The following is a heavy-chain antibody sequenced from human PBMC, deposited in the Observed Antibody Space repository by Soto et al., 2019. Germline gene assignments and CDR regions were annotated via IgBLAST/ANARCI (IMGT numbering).Heavy chain of an antibody. D-gene: IGHD5-12*01. CDR3: ARGHLNIVATIRRFDP. V-gene: IGHV4-34*01. CDR2: INHSGST. Sequence: SATLSLTCAVYGGSFSGYYWSWIRQPPGKGLEWIGEINHSGSTNYNPSLKSRVTISVDTSKNQFSLKLSSVTAADTAVYYCARGHLNIVATIRRFDPWGQGTLVTVSS. CDR1: GGSFSGYY. J-gene: IGHJ5*02.